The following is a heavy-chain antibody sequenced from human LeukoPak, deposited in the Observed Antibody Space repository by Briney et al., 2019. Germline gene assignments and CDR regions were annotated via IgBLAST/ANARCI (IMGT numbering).Heavy chain of an antibody. CDR1: GFTFSHFW. J-gene: IGHJ4*02. V-gene: IGHV3-7*01. CDR3: AREDGYCSGGNCYSYFDS. D-gene: IGHD2-15*01. Sequence: GSLRLSSAASGFTFSHFWMSWVRQAPGKGLEWVAYIRKTGSETYYVDSVKGRFTITRDNTRNSLFLQMYSLRAEDTAVYFCAREDGYCSGGNCYSYFDSWGQGTLVTVSS. CDR2: IRKTGSET.